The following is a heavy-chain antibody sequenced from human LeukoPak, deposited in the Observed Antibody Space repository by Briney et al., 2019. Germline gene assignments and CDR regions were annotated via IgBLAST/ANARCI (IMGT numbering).Heavy chain of an antibody. J-gene: IGHJ6*02. D-gene: IGHD2-15*01. Sequence: GGSLRLSCSASGFPFISYAMHWVRQAPGKGLEYVSAISDSGGSTYYADSVKGRFTISRHNSKNTLYLQMSSLRAEDTAVYFCVRGYSFGPYGMDVWGQGTTVTVSS. CDR2: ISDSGGST. CDR3: VRGYSFGPYGMDV. V-gene: IGHV3-64D*09. CDR1: GFPFISYA.